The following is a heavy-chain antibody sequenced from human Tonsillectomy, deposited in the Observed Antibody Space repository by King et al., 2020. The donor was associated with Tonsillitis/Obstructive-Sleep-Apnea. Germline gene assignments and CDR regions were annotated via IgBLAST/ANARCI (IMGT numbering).Heavy chain of an antibody. CDR1: GFTFGSYA. V-gene: IGHV3-23*01. CDR2: INVSGRYT. J-gene: IGHJ4*02. Sequence: ESGGGLVQPGGSLRLSCAASGFTFGSYAMTWVRQAPGKGLEWVSTINVSGRYTYYADSVKGRFTISRDNSKSTLFLQMNSLRAEDTAVYYCAKGSHDFDYWGQGTLVTVSS. CDR3: AKGSHDFDY.